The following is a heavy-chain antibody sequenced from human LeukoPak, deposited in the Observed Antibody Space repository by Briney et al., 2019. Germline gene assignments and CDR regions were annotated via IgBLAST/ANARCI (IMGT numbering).Heavy chain of an antibody. CDR3: ARESAGGPDY. J-gene: IGHJ4*02. V-gene: IGHV3-7*05. CDR2: IKPDGSEQ. CDR1: GFTFSSYA. D-gene: IGHD6-19*01. Sequence: PGGSLRLSCAASGFTFSSYAMHWVRQAPGKGLEWVANIKPDGSEQYYVDSVRGRFTISRDNAKNSLYLQMNSLRAEDTAIYYCARESAGGPDYWGQGTLVTVSS.